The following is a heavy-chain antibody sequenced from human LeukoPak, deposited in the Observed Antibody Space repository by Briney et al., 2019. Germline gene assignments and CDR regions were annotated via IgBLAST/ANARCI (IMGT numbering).Heavy chain of an antibody. J-gene: IGHJ4*02. CDR2: IYYSGST. Sequence: PSETLSLTCTVSGGSISSYYWSWIRQPPGKGLEWIGYIYYSGSTNYNPSLKSRVTISVDTSKNQFSLKLSSVTAAYTAVYYCARDATRDGYNFIGYWGQGTLVTVSS. D-gene: IGHD5-24*01. V-gene: IGHV4-59*01. CDR3: ARDATRDGYNFIGY. CDR1: GGSISSYY.